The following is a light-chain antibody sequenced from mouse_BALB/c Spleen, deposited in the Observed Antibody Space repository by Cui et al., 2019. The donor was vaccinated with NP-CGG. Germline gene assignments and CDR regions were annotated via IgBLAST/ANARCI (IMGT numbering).Light chain of an antibody. Sequence: QAVVTQESALTTSPGETVTLTCRSGTGAVTTSNYANWVQEKPDHLFTGLIGGTKNRAPGVPARFSGSLIGDKAALTITGAQTEDDAIYFCALWYSNHWVFGGGTKLTVL. CDR2: GTK. CDR1: TGAVTTSNY. CDR3: ALWYSNHWV. V-gene: IGLV1*01. J-gene: IGLJ1*01.